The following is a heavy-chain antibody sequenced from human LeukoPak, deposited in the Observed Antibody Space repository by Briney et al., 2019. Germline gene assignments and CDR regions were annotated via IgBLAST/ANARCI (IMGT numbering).Heavy chain of an antibody. J-gene: IGHJ4*02. CDR2: VNPDGSQK. Sequence: GGSLTLSCEASGFTFSTNWMSWVRQAPGKGLEWVASVNPDGSQKYYLDSVKGRFAISRDNTKYSLSLQMNSLGAEDTAVYYCPNLLGPVTTYAYWGQGALSPSPQ. CDR1: GFTFSTNW. CDR3: PNLLGPVTTYAY. V-gene: IGHV3-7*01. D-gene: IGHD3/OR15-3a*01.